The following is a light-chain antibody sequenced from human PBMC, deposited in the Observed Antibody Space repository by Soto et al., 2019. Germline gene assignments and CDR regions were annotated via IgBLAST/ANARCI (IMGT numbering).Light chain of an antibody. CDR1: SSDVGSYNL. CDR3: CSDAGSSTYV. Sequence: QAVVTQPASVSGSPGQSITISCTGTSSDVGSYNLVSWYQQHPGKATKLMIYEVSKRPSGVSNRFSGSKSGNTASLTSAGLQAEDEADYYCCSDAGSSTYVFGTGTKLTVL. J-gene: IGLJ1*01. V-gene: IGLV2-23*02. CDR2: EVS.